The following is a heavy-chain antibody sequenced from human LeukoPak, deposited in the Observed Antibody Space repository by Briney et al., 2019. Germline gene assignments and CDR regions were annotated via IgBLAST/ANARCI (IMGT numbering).Heavy chain of an antibody. V-gene: IGHV4-4*07. D-gene: IGHD1-14*01. CDR3: AGRTGHNLLDH. CDR1: RGSIINYY. Sequence: SETLSLTCAVSRGSIINYYWTWVRQSAGKGLEWIGRISDSGTADYNPSLRSRVVMPVDTSKNQFSLTLMSVTAADTAVYYCAGRTGHNLLDHWGQGIQVTVSS. J-gene: IGHJ4*02. CDR2: ISDSGTA.